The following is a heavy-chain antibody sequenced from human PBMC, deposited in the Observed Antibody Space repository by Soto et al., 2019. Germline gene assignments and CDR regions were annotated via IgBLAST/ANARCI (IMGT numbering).Heavy chain of an antibody. J-gene: IGHJ1*01. CDR1: GFILSDHY. Sequence: EVQLVESGGGLVQPGGSLRLSCAASGFILSDHYMDWVRQAPGKGLEWVGRSRNKANSYTTEYVASVKGRFTISRDESKNSLYLQGNTLKTEDTAVYHCARPAPPFQHWGQGTLVTVSS. CDR2: SRNKANSYTT. CDR3: ARPAPPFQH. V-gene: IGHV3-72*01.